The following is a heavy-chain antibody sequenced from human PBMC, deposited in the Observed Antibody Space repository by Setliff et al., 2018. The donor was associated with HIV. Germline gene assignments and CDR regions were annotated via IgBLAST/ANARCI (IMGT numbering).Heavy chain of an antibody. D-gene: IGHD3-10*01. CDR2: MNPNSGDT. CDR1: GHTFSSYD. V-gene: IGHV1-8*01. CDR3: ASGKGVRGVIITGGLDV. Sequence: ASVKVSCKASGHTFSSYDVIWVRRATGQGLEWMGWMNPNSGDTGYSQKFQGRVIMTRDTSISTAYMELSSLTSADTAVYYCASGKGVRGVIITGGLDVWGTGTTVTVSS. J-gene: IGHJ6*04.